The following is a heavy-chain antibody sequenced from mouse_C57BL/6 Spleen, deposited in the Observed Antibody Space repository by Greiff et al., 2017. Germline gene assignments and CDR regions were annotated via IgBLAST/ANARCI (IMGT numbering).Heavy chain of an antibody. J-gene: IGHJ2*01. V-gene: IGHV1-55*01. CDR3: ATYDGYYHYFDY. CDR2: IYPGSGST. CDR1: GYTFTSYW. Sequence: QVQLQQPGAELVKPGASVKMSCKASGYTFTSYWITWVKQRPGQGLEWIGDIYPGSGSTNYNEKFKSKATLTVDTSSSTAYMQLSSLTSADSAVYYCATYDGYYHYFDYWGQGTTLTVSS. D-gene: IGHD2-3*01.